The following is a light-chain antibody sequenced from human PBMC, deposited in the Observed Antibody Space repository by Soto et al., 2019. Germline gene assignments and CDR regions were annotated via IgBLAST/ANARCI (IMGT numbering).Light chain of an antibody. CDR2: DVS. CDR3: LQYDSRYT. Sequence: DIQMTQSPSTLSGSVGDRVTITCRASQSIGRWLAWYQQKPGKAPRLLIHDVSTLQSGVPSRFSGSGSGTEFTLTISSLQPDDFASYYCLQYDSRYTFGQGTKVDIK. CDR1: QSIGRW. J-gene: IGKJ2*01. V-gene: IGKV1-5*01.